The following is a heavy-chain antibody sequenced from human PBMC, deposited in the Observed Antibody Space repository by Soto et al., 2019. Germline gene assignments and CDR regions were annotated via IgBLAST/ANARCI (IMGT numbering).Heavy chain of an antibody. D-gene: IGHD3-3*01. CDR1: GCTFSSYT. CDR3: ARYYDFWSGYYPAFDI. V-gene: IGHV1-69*02. Sequence: SVKVSCKASGCTFSSYTISWVRQAPGQGLEWMGRIIPILGIANYAQKFQGRVTITADKSTSTAYMELSSLRSEDTAVYYCARYYDFWSGYYPAFDIWGQGTMVTVSS. CDR2: IIPILGIA. J-gene: IGHJ3*02.